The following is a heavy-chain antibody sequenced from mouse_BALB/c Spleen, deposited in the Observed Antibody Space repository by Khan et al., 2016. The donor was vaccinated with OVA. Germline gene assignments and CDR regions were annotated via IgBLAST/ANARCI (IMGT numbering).Heavy chain of an antibody. Sequence: QLEESGPGLVKPSQSLSLTCTVTGYSITSNYAWNWIRQFPGNKLEWMGYISYSGRTSYIPSLKSPISITRDTSKNQFFLQLNSVTTEDTATYYCARGNYYGYAMDYWGQGTSVTVSS. CDR1: GYSITSNYA. D-gene: IGHD1-1*01. CDR2: ISYSGRT. V-gene: IGHV3-2*02. CDR3: ARGNYYGYAMDY. J-gene: IGHJ4*01.